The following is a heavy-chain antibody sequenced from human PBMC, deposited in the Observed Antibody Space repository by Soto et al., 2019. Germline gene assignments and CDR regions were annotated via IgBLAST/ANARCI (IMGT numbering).Heavy chain of an antibody. CDR1: GGSFSGYY. V-gene: IGHV4-34*01. D-gene: IGHD2-15*01. CDR2: INHSGST. Sequence: SETLSLTCAVYGGSFSGYYWSWIRQPPGKGLEWIGEINHSGSTNYNPSLKSRVTISVDTSKNQFSLKLSSVTAADTAVYYCARIFQNCSGGSCYQAHYFDYWGQGTLVTVSS. CDR3: ARIFQNCSGGSCYQAHYFDY. J-gene: IGHJ4*02.